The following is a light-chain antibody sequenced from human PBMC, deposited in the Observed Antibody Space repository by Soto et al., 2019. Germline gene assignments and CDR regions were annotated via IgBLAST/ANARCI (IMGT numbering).Light chain of an antibody. CDR1: QSVSSSY. J-gene: IGKJ1*01. CDR2: GAS. CDR3: QQYGSSRWT. V-gene: IGKV3-20*01. Sequence: EIVLTQFLATLSLSPGERATLSCRASQSVSSSYLAWYQQNRGQAPRLLIYGASSRAPGIPDRFGGSGSGTDFTLTISRLEPEDFAVYFCQQYGSSRWTFVQGTKV.